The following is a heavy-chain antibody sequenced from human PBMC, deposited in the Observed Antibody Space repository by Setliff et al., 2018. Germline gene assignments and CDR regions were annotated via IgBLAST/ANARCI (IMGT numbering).Heavy chain of an antibody. V-gene: IGHV4-59*12. J-gene: IGHJ3*02. CDR2: IYNSGST. D-gene: IGHD3-10*01. CDR3: AREGSGSYDAFDI. CDR1: GGSISSYY. Sequence: SETLSLTCTVSGGSISSYYWSWIRQPPGKGLEWIGYIYNSGSTNYNPSLKSRVTISVDTSKNQISLKLTSVTAADTAVYYCAREGSGSYDAFDIWGQGTMVTVS.